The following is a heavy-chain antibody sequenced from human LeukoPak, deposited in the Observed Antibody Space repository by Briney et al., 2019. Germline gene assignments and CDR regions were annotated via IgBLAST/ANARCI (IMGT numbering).Heavy chain of an antibody. CDR3: ARELWMATIPDY. Sequence: SGGSLRLSCAASGFTFSGYAMHWVRQAPGKGLEWVAVISYDGSNKYYADSVKGRFTISRDNSKNTLYLQMNSLRAEDTAVYYCARELWMATIPDYWGQGTLVTVSS. D-gene: IGHD3-10*01. CDR1: GFTFSGYA. J-gene: IGHJ4*02. V-gene: IGHV3-30-3*01. CDR2: ISYDGSNK.